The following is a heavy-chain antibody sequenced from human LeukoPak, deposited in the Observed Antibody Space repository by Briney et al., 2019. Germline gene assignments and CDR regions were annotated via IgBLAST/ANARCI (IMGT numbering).Heavy chain of an antibody. V-gene: IGHV3-30-3*01. D-gene: IGHD4-17*01. CDR3: ASPDYVAFDI. J-gene: IGHJ3*02. Sequence: PGGSLRLSCAASGFTFSSYAMHWVRQAPGKGLEWVAVISYDGSNKYYADSVKGRFTISRDNSKNTLYLQMNSLRAEDTAVYYCASPDYVAFDIWGQGTMVTVSS. CDR1: GFTFSSYA. CDR2: ISYDGSNK.